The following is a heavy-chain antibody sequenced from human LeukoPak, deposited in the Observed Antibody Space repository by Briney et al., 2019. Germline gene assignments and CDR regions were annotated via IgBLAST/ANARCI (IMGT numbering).Heavy chain of an antibody. V-gene: IGHV4-39*01. Sequence: PSETLSLTCTVSGDSISTSSYYWGWIRQPPGKGLEWIASIYHSGSTYYNPSLKSRVTISLDTSKNHVSLMMTSVSAADTALYHCVRHVPHEDSSKRGFENWGQGTLVIVSS. CDR1: GDSISTSSYY. CDR3: VRHVPHEDSSKRGFEN. CDR2: IYHSGST. D-gene: IGHD2-2*01. J-gene: IGHJ4*02.